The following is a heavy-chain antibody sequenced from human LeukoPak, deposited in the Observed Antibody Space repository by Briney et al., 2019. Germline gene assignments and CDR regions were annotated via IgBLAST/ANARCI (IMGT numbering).Heavy chain of an antibody. Sequence: SQTLSLTCTVSGGSISSGDYYWSWIRQPPGKGLEWIGYIYYSGSTYYNPSLKSRVTISVDTSKNQFSLKLSSVTAADTAVYYCASITMVRGGDFDYWGQGTLVTVS. CDR3: ASITMVRGGDFDY. D-gene: IGHD3-10*01. CDR1: GGSISSGDYY. CDR2: IYYSGST. V-gene: IGHV4-30-4*01. J-gene: IGHJ4*02.